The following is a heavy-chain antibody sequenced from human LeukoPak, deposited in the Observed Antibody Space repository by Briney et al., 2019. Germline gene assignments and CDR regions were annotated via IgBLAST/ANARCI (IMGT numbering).Heavy chain of an antibody. Sequence: PGGSLRLSCSASGFTFSSYGMHWVRQAPGKGLEWVAVISYDGSNKYYADSVKGRFTISRDNAKNSLYLQMNSLRAEDTAVYYCARLRGYSDYWGQGTLVTVSS. CDR3: ARLRGYSDY. V-gene: IGHV3-30*03. CDR1: GFTFSSYG. CDR2: ISYDGSNK. D-gene: IGHD3-22*01. J-gene: IGHJ4*02.